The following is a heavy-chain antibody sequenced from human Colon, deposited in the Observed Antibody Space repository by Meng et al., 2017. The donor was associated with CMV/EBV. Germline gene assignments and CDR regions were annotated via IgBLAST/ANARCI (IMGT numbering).Heavy chain of an antibody. CDR2: INWNSDSE. J-gene: IGHJ6*02. Sequence: GGSLRLSCEASGFTFENYAMHWVRQVPGKGLEWVAVINWNSDSEDYGESVKGRFTISRDNAKNSLYLQMNSLTPEDTALYYCARDTGAYYNANYYYYYAMDVWGQGTTVTVSS. CDR1: GFTFENYA. V-gene: IGHV3-9*01. CDR3: ARDTGAYYNANYYYYYAMDV. D-gene: IGHD1-26*01.